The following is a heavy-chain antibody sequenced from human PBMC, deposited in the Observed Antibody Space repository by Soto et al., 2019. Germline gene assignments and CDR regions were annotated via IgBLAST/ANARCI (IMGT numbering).Heavy chain of an antibody. V-gene: IGHV4-59*07. CDR2: VYYNGFT. CDR3: ARVSYDLVYYFDF. J-gene: IGHJ4*02. Sequence: QVQLRESGPGLVKPSDTLSLICTVSGGSISTYYWSWIRQPPGKGLEWIASVYYNGFTNYNPSLPSRVTTSVDTFRNQFSLRLNSVTAADKAMYYCARVSYDLVYYFDFWGQGTLVTVSS. CDR1: GGSISTYY. D-gene: IGHD3-16*01.